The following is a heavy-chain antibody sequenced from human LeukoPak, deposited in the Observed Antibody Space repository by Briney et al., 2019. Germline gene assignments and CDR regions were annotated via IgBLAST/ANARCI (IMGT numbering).Heavy chain of an antibody. D-gene: IGHD6-13*01. CDR2: IGSSGSTI. V-gene: IGHV3-48*03. J-gene: IGHJ5*02. CDR1: GFTFSSHE. Sequence: GGSLRLSCVASGFTFSSHEMNWVRQAPGKGLEWVSYIGSSGSTIKNAESVKGRFTISRDNAKNSLYLQMNSLRAEDTAVYYCAGFSGGSSWYNCFDPWGQGTLVTVSS. CDR3: AGFSGGSSWYNCFDP.